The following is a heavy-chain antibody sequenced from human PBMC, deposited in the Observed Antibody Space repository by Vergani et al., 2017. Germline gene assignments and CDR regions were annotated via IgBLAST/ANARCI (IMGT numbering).Heavy chain of an antibody. CDR2: IWYDGSNK. CDR1: GFTFSSYG. CDR3: ARDLTYYYDSSGYDQGYYFDY. D-gene: IGHD3-22*01. Sequence: QVQLVESGGGVVQPGRSLRLSCAASGFTFSSYGMHWVRQAPGKGLEWVAVIWYDGSNKYYADSVKGRFTISRDNSKNTLYLQMNSLRAEDTAVYYCARDLTYYYDSSGYDQGYYFDYWGQGTLVTVSS. J-gene: IGHJ4*02. V-gene: IGHV3-33*01.